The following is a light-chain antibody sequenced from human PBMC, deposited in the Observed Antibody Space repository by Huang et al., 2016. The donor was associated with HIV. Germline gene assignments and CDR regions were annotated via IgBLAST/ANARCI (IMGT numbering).Light chain of an antibody. CDR3: QQYGGSPIT. Sequence: EIVLTQSPGTLSLFPGERATLSCSARQSVSSSDLAWYQHKPGQAPRLLSYGASNGATGIPARFSGSGSGTDFTLTISRVEPEDFAVYYCQQYGGSPITFGQGTRLEIK. V-gene: IGKV3-20*01. J-gene: IGKJ5*01. CDR2: GAS. CDR1: QSVSSSD.